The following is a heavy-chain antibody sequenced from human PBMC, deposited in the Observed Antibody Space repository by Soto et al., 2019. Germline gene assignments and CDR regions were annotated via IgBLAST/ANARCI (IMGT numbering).Heavy chain of an antibody. CDR3: ASGIAAAGTNYYYYYYGMDV. V-gene: IGHV3-33*01. Sequence: GGSLRLSCAASGFTFSSYGMHWVRQAPGKGLEWVAVIWYDGSNKYYADSEKGRFTISRDNSKNTLNLQMNSLRAEDTAVYYVASGIAAAGTNYYYYYYGMDVWGQGTTVTVSS. CDR2: IWYDGSNK. D-gene: IGHD6-13*01. CDR1: GFTFSSYG. J-gene: IGHJ6*02.